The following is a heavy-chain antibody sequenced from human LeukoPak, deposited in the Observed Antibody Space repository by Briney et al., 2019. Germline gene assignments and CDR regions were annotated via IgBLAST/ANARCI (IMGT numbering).Heavy chain of an antibody. D-gene: IGHD5-24*01. CDR2: IYYSGST. CDR3: ARRRDGYFGAFDI. J-gene: IGHJ3*02. V-gene: IGHV4-59*08. CDR1: GGSISSYY. Sequence: SETLALTCTVSGGSISSYYWSWIRQPPGKGLEWIGYIYYSGSTNYNPSLKSRVTISVDTSKNQFSLKLSSVTAADTAVYYCARRRDGYFGAFDIWGQGTMVTVSS.